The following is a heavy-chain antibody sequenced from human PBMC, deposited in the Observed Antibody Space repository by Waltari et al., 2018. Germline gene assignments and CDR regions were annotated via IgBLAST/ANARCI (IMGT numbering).Heavy chain of an antibody. Sequence: QESGPGLVKPSETLSLTCAVSGASISSYYWNWIRQPPGKGLEWIGFLYHSGSTNYNPSLKSRVTILVDTSKNQFSLKLSSVAAADTAVYYCARQTDCSGGTCYWGGFDNWGQGTLATVSS. CDR2: LYHSGST. CDR1: GASISSYY. J-gene: IGHJ4*02. V-gene: IGHV4-59*01. CDR3: ARQTDCSGGTCYWGGFDN. D-gene: IGHD2-15*01.